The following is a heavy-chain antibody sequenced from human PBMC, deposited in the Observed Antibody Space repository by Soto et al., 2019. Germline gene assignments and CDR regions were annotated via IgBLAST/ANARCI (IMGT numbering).Heavy chain of an antibody. CDR1: GYTFGSYG. Sequence: VASVKVSCKASGYTFGSYGIKWVRQAPGQGLEWMGWINPSNGSTNYAQKFQGRVTMTRDTSISTAYMELSRLRSDDTAVYYCARDSTGCSGGSCYSGWFDPWGQGTLVTVSS. J-gene: IGHJ5*02. D-gene: IGHD2-15*01. V-gene: IGHV1-2*02. CDR3: ARDSTGCSGGSCYSGWFDP. CDR2: INPSNGST.